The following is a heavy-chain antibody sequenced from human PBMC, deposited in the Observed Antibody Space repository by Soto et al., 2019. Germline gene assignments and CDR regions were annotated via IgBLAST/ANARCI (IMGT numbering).Heavy chain of an antibody. J-gene: IGHJ6*02. CDR1: GFTFSSYS. D-gene: IGHD6-13*01. CDR3: ARAGSQYYYYGMDV. V-gene: IGHV3-48*02. CDR2: ISSSSSTI. Sequence: GGSLRLSCAASGFTFSSYSMNWVRQAPGKGLEWVSYISSSSSTIYYADSVKGRFTISRDNAKNSLYLQMNSLRDEDTAVYYCARAGSQYYYYGMDVWGQGTTVTVSS.